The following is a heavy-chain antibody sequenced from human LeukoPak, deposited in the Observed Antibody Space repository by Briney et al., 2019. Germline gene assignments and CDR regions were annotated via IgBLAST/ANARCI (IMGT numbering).Heavy chain of an antibody. CDR1: GASISSDTYF. CDR2: ISSTGRT. CDR3: AKGAGPPWFDP. J-gene: IGHJ5*02. D-gene: IGHD6-19*01. Sequence: SETLSLTCTVSGASISSDTYFWSWIRQPAGKGLEWIGRISSTGRTDYNPSLTSRVIISVDTSKNQLSLKLSSVTAADTAVYYCAKGAGPPWFDPWGQGTLVTVSS. V-gene: IGHV4-61*02.